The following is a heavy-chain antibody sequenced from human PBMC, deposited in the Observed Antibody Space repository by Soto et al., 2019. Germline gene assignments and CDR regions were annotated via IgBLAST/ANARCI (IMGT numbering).Heavy chain of an antibody. D-gene: IGHD3-10*01. CDR2: INSDGDKT. CDR3: ARSEIGPKEAFDY. CDR1: GFTFRNYW. Sequence: EVQLVESGGALVQPGGSLRLSCAVSGFTFRNYWIHWVRQAPGKGLVWVSHINSDGDKTSYADAVKGRFTISRDNAKNTLYLQMNSLRVEDTAVYYCARSEIGPKEAFDYWGQGTLVTVSS. V-gene: IGHV3-74*01. J-gene: IGHJ4*02.